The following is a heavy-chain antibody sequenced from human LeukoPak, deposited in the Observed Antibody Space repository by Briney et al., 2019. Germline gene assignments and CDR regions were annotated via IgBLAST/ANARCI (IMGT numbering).Heavy chain of an antibody. D-gene: IGHD1-26*01. J-gene: IGHJ4*02. V-gene: IGHV4-39*07. CDR1: GGSISSSSNY. CDR2: IYYSGTT. CDR3: ATTTIRLGY. Sequence: SETLSLTCTVSGGSISSSSNYWGWIRQLPGKGLEWIGSIYYSGTTYYNPSLKSRVTISVDTSKNQFSLKLRSVTAADTAVYYCATTTIRLGYWGQGTLVTVSS.